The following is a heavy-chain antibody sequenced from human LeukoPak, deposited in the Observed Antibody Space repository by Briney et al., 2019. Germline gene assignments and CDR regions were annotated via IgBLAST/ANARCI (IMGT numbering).Heavy chain of an antibody. CDR1: GFTFSSYS. CDR2: ISASSTTI. Sequence: GGSLRLSCAASGFTFSSYSMNWVRQAPGKGLEWVSYISASSTTIYYIDSVKGRFTISRDNAKSSLYLQMDSLGAEDTAVYYGARDELRGGPRGDAFDIWGQGTMVIVSS. D-gene: IGHD3-10*01. V-gene: IGHV3-48*01. CDR3: ARDELRGGPRGDAFDI. J-gene: IGHJ3*02.